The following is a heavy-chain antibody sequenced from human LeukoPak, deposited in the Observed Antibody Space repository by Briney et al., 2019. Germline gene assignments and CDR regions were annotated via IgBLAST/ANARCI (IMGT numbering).Heavy chain of an antibody. CDR1: GGTFSSYA. CDR2: IIPIFGAA. Sequence: SVKVSCKASGGTFSSYAISWVRQAPGQGLEWMGGIIPIFGAANYAQKFQGRVTITADESTCTAYMELSSLRSEDTAVYYCAQSAELFGVVIKSSFDYWGQGTLVTVSS. D-gene: IGHD3-3*01. J-gene: IGHJ4*02. CDR3: AQSAELFGVVIKSSFDY. V-gene: IGHV1-69*13.